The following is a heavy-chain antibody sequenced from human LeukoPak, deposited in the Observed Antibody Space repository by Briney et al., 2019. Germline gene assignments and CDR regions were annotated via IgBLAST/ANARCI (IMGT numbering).Heavy chain of an antibody. CDR1: GFTFSSYS. V-gene: IGHV3-21*01. D-gene: IGHD6-6*01. Sequence: GGSLRLSCAASGFTFSSYSMNWVRQAPGKGLEWVSSISSSSSYIYYADSVKGRFTISRDNAKNSLYLQMNSLRAEDTAVYYCARGLAARPFYYYYMDVWGKGTTVTVSS. CDR2: ISSSSSYI. J-gene: IGHJ6*03. CDR3: ARGLAARPFYYYYMDV.